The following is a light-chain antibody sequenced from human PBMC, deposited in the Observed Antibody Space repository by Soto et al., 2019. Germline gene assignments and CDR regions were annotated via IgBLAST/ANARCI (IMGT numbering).Light chain of an antibody. V-gene: IGKV3-20*01. Sequence: EIVLTQSPGTLSMSPWERATLXXRASQSLSSSSLAWYQQKPGQAPRLXISGASSRAADIPDRFSGSGSGTDFTLTINRLEPEDFAVYYCQQYDSSPRTFGQGTKVDIK. CDR1: QSLSSSS. CDR3: QQYDSSPRT. J-gene: IGKJ1*01. CDR2: GAS.